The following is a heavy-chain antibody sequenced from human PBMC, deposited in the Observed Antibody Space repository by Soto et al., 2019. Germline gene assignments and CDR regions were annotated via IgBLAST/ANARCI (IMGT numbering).Heavy chain of an antibody. J-gene: IGHJ4*02. D-gene: IGHD5-12*01. CDR2: IWYDGSNK. CDR3: ARDQEEYSGYDCVDY. CDR1: GFTFSSYG. Sequence: QVQLVESGGGVVQPGRSLRLSCAASGFTFSSYGMHWVRQAPGKGLEWVAVIWYDGSNKYYADSVKGRFTISRDNSKNTLYLQMNSLRAEDTAVYYCARDQEEYSGYDCVDYWGQGTLVTVSS. V-gene: IGHV3-33*01.